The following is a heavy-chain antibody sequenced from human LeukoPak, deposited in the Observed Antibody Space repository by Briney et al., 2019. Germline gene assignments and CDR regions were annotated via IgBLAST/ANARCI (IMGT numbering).Heavy chain of an antibody. CDR1: GFTFSDYY. V-gene: IGHV3-23*01. CDR2: ISGSGGST. CDR3: AKNLQQLALSPFDY. J-gene: IGHJ4*02. Sequence: GGSLRLSCAASGFTFSDYYMSWVRQAPGKGLEWVSAISGSGGSTYYADSVKGRFTISRDNSKNTLYLQMNSLRAEDTAVYYCAKNLQQLALSPFDYWGQGTRVTVSS. D-gene: IGHD6-13*01.